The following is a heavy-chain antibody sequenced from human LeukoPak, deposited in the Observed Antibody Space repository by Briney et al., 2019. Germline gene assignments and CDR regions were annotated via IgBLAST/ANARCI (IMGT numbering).Heavy chain of an antibody. V-gene: IGHV3-23*01. J-gene: IGHJ4*02. D-gene: IGHD3-9*01. CDR1: GFTFSSYA. Sequence: GGSLRRSCAASGFTFSSYAMSWVRQAPGKGLEWVSAISGSGGSTYYADSVKGRFTISRDNSKNTLYLQMNSLRAEDTAVYYCAKDGRELRYFDRPXXSFDYWGQGTLVTVSS. CDR2: ISGSGGST. CDR3: AKDGRELRYFDRPXXSFDY.